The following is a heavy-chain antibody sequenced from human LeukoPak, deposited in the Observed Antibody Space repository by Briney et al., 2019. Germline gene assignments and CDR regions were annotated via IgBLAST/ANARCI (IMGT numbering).Heavy chain of an antibody. CDR1: GDSVSSNSAA. CDR2: TYYRSKWYN. J-gene: IGHJ5*02. Sequence: SQTHSLTCAISGDSVSSNSAAWNWIRQSPSRGLEWLGRTYYRSKWYNDYAVSVKSRITINPDTSKNQFSLQLNSVTPEDTAVYYCARGAISGYDYEVYNWFDPWGQGTLVTVSS. CDR3: ARGAISGYDYEVYNWFDP. D-gene: IGHD5-12*01. V-gene: IGHV6-1*01.